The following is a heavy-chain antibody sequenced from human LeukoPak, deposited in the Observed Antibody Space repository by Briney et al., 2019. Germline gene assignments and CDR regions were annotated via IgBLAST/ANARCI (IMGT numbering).Heavy chain of an antibody. CDR3: AKVNNFWSGPLGY. Sequence: GGSPRLSCAASGFTFSSYAMSWVRQAPGKGLEWVSAISGSGGSTYYADSVKGRFTISRDNSKNTLYLQMNSLRAEDTAVYYCAKVNNFWSGPLGYWGQGTLVTVSS. V-gene: IGHV3-23*01. J-gene: IGHJ4*02. CDR2: ISGSGGST. CDR1: GFTFSSYA. D-gene: IGHD3-3*01.